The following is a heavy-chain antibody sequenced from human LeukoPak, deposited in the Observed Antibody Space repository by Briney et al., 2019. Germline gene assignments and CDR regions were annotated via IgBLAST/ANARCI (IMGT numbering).Heavy chain of an antibody. V-gene: IGHV3-7*04. J-gene: IGHJ4*02. D-gene: IGHD1-26*01. Sequence: PGGSLRLSCAASGFTFSSYWMSWVRQAPGKGLEWVANIKQDGSEKYYVDSVKGRFTISRDNAKNSLYLQMNSLRAKDTAVYYCAGGIVGATLDYWGQGTLVTVSS. CDR2: IKQDGSEK. CDR1: GFTFSSYW. CDR3: AGGIVGATLDY.